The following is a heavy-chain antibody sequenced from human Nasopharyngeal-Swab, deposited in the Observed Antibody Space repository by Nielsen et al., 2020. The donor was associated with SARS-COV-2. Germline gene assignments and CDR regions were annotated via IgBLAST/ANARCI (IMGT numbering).Heavy chain of an antibody. CDR1: GGSISSSSYY. V-gene: IGHV4-39*01. CDR2: IYYSGST. Sequence: GSLRLSCTVSGGSISSSSYYWGWIRQPPGKGLEWIGSIYYSGSTYYNPSLKSRVTISVDTSKNQFSLKLSSVTVADTAVYYCARQEYLNWFDPWGQGTLVTVSS. D-gene: IGHD6-6*01. J-gene: IGHJ5*02. CDR3: ARQEYLNWFDP.